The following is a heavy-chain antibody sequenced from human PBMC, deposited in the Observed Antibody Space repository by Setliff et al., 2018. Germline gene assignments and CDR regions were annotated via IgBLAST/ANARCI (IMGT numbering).Heavy chain of an antibody. CDR3: AREALQRAGLYFFDI. V-gene: IGHV1-69*13. J-gene: IGHJ4*02. CDR2: IIPIIGEP. CDR1: GGTFNTYG. D-gene: IGHD3-10*01. Sequence: GASVKVSCKASGGTFNTYGLSWVRQAPGQGLEWMGGIIPIIGEPNYAQKFQGRVTITADEFTSTAYMELRSLKSEDTAVYYCAREALQRAGLYFFDIWGQGMLVTVSS.